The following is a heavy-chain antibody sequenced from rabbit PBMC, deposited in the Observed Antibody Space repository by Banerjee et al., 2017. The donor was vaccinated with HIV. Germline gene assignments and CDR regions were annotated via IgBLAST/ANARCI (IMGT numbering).Heavy chain of an antibody. D-gene: IGHD4-1*01. CDR1: GFSFSSSYY. CDR2: IYAGSSGG. V-gene: IGHV1S40*01. CDR3: ARDPSGWNNAFNL. Sequence: QSLEESGGDLVKPGASLTLTCTASGFSFSSSYYMCWVRQAPGKGLEWIGCIYAGSSGGYYPTWAKGRFTISKTSSTTVTLQMTSLTAADTATYFCARDPSGWNNAFNLWGPGTLVTVS. J-gene: IGHJ4*01.